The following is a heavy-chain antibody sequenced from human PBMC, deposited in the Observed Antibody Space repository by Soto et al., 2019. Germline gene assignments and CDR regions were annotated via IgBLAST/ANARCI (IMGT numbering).Heavy chain of an antibody. V-gene: IGHV3-11*01. CDR1: GFTFSDYY. Sequence: GGSLRLSCAASGFTFSDYYMSWIRQAPGKGLEWVSYISSSGSTIYYADSVKGRFTISRDNAKNSLYLQMNSLRAEDTAVYYCARSYYDSSGYLSLAFDIWGQGTMVTVS. CDR3: ARSYYDSSGYLSLAFDI. J-gene: IGHJ3*02. CDR2: ISSSGSTI. D-gene: IGHD3-22*01.